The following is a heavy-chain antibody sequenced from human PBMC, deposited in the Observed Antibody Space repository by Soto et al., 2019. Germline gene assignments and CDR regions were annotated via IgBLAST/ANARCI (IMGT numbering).Heavy chain of an antibody. CDR2: IVGGSGNT. Sequence: QMQLVQSGPEVKKPGTLVKVSCKAPGFTFTSSAVQWVRQARGQRLERKGWIVGGSGNTNYAQKFQERVTITRDMSTRPAYMELSSLGSEGTAVYSCAATYAPSGYDLFFYAFDIWGQGTMVTVSS. CDR1: GFTFTSSA. CDR3: AATYAPSGYDLFFYAFDI. D-gene: IGHD3-22*01. J-gene: IGHJ3*02. V-gene: IGHV1-58*01.